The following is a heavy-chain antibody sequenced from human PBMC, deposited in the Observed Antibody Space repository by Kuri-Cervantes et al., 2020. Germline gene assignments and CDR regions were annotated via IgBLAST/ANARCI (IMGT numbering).Heavy chain of an antibody. V-gene: IGHV3-23*01. Sequence: GGSLRLSCAASGFTFSHYAMSWVRQAPGKGLEWVSAISGSGLTPFYADSVKGRFTVSRDNAKNSLYLQMNSLRAEDTAVYYCSRPPGAFDIWGQGTMVTVSS. CDR1: GFTFSHYA. J-gene: IGHJ3*02. CDR3: SRPPGAFDI. CDR2: ISGSGLTP.